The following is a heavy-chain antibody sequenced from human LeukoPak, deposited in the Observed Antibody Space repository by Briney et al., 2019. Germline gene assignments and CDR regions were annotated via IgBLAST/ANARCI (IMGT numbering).Heavy chain of an antibody. Sequence: GGSLRLSCAASGFTFRSNVMSWVRQAPGKGLEWVSIISGSGGSTYYADTVKGRFTISRDNSKNTLFLQMNSLRAEDTAVYYCAKNGGFSSGWDPFDCWGQGTLVTVSS. V-gene: IGHV3-23*01. CDR2: ISGSGGST. D-gene: IGHD6-19*01. CDR3: AKNGGFSSGWDPFDC. CDR1: GFTFRSNV. J-gene: IGHJ4*02.